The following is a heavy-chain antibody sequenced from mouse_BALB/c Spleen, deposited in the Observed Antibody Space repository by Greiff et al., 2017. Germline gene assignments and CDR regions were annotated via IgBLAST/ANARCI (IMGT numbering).Heavy chain of an antibody. Sequence: EVQLQQSGPGLVKPSQSLSLTCTVTGYSITSDYAWNWIRQFPGNKLEWMGYISYSGSTSYNPSLKSRISITRDTSKNQFFLQLNSVTTEDTATYYCARSGYRYDGGDYWGQGTSVTVSS. D-gene: IGHD2-14*01. V-gene: IGHV3-2*02. CDR2: ISYSGST. CDR3: ARSGYRYDGGDY. J-gene: IGHJ4*01. CDR1: GYSITSDYA.